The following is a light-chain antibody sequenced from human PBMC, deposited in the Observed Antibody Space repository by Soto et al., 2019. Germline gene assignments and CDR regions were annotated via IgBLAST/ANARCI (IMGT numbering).Light chain of an antibody. CDR2: DAS. Sequence: DIQMTQSPSTLSASVGDRVTITCRASQSITNWLAWYQQKPGKAPKLLVYDASSLESGVPSRFSGSGSVTEFTLTISSLQPDDCATYYCQQYNSYSPITFGPGTKVDIK. J-gene: IGKJ3*01. CDR1: QSITNW. CDR3: QQYNSYSPIT. V-gene: IGKV1-5*01.